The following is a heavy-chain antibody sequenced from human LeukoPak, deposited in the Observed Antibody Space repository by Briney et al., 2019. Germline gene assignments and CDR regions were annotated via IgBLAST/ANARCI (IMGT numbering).Heavy chain of an antibody. Sequence: SETLSLTCTVAAGSISTPGYYCCLIRQPPGKGLEWIGSLYHSGSTYYKPSLKSRATISVDKSKNQCSLKLSSVTAADTAVYYCARHALATVTDPSFDYWGQGTLVSVSS. V-gene: IGHV4-39*01. CDR1: AGSISTPGYY. D-gene: IGHD2-21*02. CDR2: LYHSGST. J-gene: IGHJ4*02. CDR3: ARHALATVTDPSFDY.